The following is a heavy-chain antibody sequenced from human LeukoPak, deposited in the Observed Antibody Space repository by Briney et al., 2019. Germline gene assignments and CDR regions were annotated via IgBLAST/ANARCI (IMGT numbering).Heavy chain of an antibody. V-gene: IGHV1-2*06. CDR3: ARDYSIDWFDA. J-gene: IGHJ5*02. CDR1: GYTFIAYY. Sequence: GASVKVSCKASGYTFIAYYMHWVRQAPGQGLELMGRINPNSGGTNYAQNFQGRVTMTRDTSISTAYMEVRTLRSDDTAVYYCARDYSIDWFDAWGQGTLVTVSS. D-gene: IGHD2-15*01. CDR2: INPNSGGT.